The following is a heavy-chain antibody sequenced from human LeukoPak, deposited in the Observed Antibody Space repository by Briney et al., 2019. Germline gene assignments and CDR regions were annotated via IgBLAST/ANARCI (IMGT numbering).Heavy chain of an antibody. CDR1: GYTFTGNS. V-gene: IGHV1-2*02. Sequence: ASVKVSCKASGYTFTGNSLHWVQQVPGQGLEWMGWINPNSAGTNYAQKFQGRVAMTRDTSISTAYMAVSGLRSDDTGVYYCTRGPYLDYWGQGTLVTVSS. CDR2: INPNSAGT. J-gene: IGHJ4*02. CDR3: TRGPYLDY.